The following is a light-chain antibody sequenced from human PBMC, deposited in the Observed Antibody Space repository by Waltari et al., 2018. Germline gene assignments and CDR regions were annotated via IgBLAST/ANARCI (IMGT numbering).Light chain of an antibody. CDR2: DTN. Sequence: QAVVTQEPSLTGAPGGTVTLTCGSSTGAVTSGHYPYWFQQKPGQAPKTLIYDTNNNHPWTPVLFSGALLEGLAALALPRAQPEDEAGYSGLLSCRGARVFGGVAKLTGL. CDR1: TGAVTSGHY. CDR3: LLSCRGARV. J-gene: IGLJ3*02. V-gene: IGLV7-46*01.